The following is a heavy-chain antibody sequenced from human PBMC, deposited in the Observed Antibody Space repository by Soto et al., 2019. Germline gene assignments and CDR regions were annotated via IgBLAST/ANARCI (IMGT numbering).Heavy chain of an antibody. CDR2: INTHNGNT. V-gene: IGHV1-18*04. D-gene: IGHD3-10*01. Sequence: ASVKVSCKASGYTFTSYYMHWVRQAPGQGLEWMGWINTHNGNTNYAQNLQGRVIMTADTSTSTAYMELRSLRSDDTAVYYCTREGSAPYYYYGMDAWGKGTTVTVSS. J-gene: IGHJ6*04. CDR1: GYTFTSYY. CDR3: TREGSAPYYYYGMDA.